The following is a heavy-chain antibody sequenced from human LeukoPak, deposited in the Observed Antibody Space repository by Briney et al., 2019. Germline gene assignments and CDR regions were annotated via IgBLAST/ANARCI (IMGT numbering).Heavy chain of an antibody. Sequence: GGSLRLSCAASGFTFSTYAMTWVRQAPGKGLESVSLISATGSTTYYADSVKGRFTISRDNSKNTLYLQMNSLRAEDTAVYYCAKDSEAFLVSSHGYWGQGTLVTVSS. CDR2: ISATGSTT. CDR3: AKDSEAFLVSSHGY. CDR1: GFTFSTYA. D-gene: IGHD3-3*02. V-gene: IGHV3-23*01. J-gene: IGHJ4*02.